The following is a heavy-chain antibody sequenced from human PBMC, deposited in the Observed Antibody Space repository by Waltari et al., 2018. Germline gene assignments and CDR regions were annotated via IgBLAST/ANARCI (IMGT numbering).Heavy chain of an antibody. Sequence: QVQLQQRGAGLLKPSSPLSLTCAVYGGSFSCYYWTWIRQPTGKGLEWIGEINHSGRTTYNPSLNSRGTISVDTSKTQVSRKLSSVTAADTAVYYCARAIRSDIVVVVAARYFDYWGQGTLVTVSS. V-gene: IGHV4-34*01. J-gene: IGHJ4*02. CDR2: INHSGRT. CDR3: ARAIRSDIVVVVAARYFDY. D-gene: IGHD2-15*01. CDR1: GGSFSCYY.